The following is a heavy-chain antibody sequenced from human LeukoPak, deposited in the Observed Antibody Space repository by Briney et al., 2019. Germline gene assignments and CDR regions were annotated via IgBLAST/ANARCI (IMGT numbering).Heavy chain of an antibody. J-gene: IGHJ3*02. Sequence: GGSLRLSCAASGFTFSSYSMNWVRQAPGKGLEWVSSISSSSSYIYYADSVKGRFTISRDNAKNSLYLQMNSLRAEDTAVYYCARGGADYGGSAQDAFDIWGQGTMVTVSS. V-gene: IGHV3-21*01. CDR1: GFTFSSYS. CDR3: ARGGADYGGSAQDAFDI. CDR2: ISSSSSYI. D-gene: IGHD4-23*01.